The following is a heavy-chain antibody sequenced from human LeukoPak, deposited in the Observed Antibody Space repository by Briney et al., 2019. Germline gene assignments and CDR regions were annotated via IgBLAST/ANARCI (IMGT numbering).Heavy chain of an antibody. CDR3: ARDQGSSGYYNWFDP. Sequence: SETLSLTCTVSGGSISSYYWSWIRQPPGKGLEWIGYIYYSGSTNYNPSLKSRVTISVDTSKNQFSLKLSSVTAADTAVYYCARDQGSSGYYNWFDPWGQGTLVTVSS. CDR1: GGSISSYY. J-gene: IGHJ5*02. D-gene: IGHD3-22*01. CDR2: IYYSGST. V-gene: IGHV4-59*01.